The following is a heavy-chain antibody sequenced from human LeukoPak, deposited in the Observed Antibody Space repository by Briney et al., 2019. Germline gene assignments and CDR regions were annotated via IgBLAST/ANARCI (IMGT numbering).Heavy chain of an antibody. Sequence: ASVKVSCKASGYTFTSYDINWVRQATGQGLEWMGWMNPNSGNTGYAQKFQGRVTMTRNTSISTAYMELGSLRSEDTAVYYCARVRMVRGMRGAYYFDYWGQGTLVTVSS. V-gene: IGHV1-8*01. D-gene: IGHD3-10*01. CDR1: GYTFTSYD. J-gene: IGHJ4*02. CDR3: ARVRMVRGMRGAYYFDY. CDR2: MNPNSGNT.